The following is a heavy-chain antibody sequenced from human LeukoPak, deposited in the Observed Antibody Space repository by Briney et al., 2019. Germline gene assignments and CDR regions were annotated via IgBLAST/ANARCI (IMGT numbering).Heavy chain of an antibody. V-gene: IGHV3-73*01. CDR2: IRSKANSYAT. CDR3: TGGSSTDFDY. Sequence: GGSLKLSCAASGFTFSGSVIHWVRQASGKGLEWVGRIRSKANSYATAYAASVKGRFTISRDDSKNTAYLQMNSLKTEDTAVYYCTGGSSTDFDYWGQGTLVTVSS. J-gene: IGHJ4*02. CDR1: GFTFSGSV. D-gene: IGHD6-13*01.